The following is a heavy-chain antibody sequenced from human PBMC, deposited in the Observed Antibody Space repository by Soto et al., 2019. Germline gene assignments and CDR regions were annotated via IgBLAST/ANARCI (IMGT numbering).Heavy chain of an antibody. D-gene: IGHD3-3*01. V-gene: IGHV1-46*01. CDR2: INPSGGST. Sequence: QVQLVQSGAEVKKPGASVKVSCKASGYTFTSYYMHWVRQAPGQGLEWMGIINPSGGSTSYAQKFQGRVTMTRDTSRSTVYMELSSLRSEDTAVYYCAGDPGYDFWSGYDLDYWGQGTLVTVSS. J-gene: IGHJ4*02. CDR3: AGDPGYDFWSGYDLDY. CDR1: GYTFTSYY.